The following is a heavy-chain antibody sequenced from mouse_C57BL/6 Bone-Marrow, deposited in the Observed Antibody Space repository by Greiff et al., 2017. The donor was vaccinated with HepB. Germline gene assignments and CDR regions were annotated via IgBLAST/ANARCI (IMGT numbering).Heavy chain of an antibody. D-gene: IGHD1-1*01. V-gene: IGHV14-4*01. CDR3: TTGGYCYGSSRYAVDY. Sequence: EVKLQESGAELVRPGASVKLSCTASGFNIKDDYMHWVKQRPEQGLEWIGWIDPENGDTEYAPKFQGKATITADTSSNTAYLQLSSLTSEDTAVYYDTTGGYCYGSSRYAVDYWGRGTSVTVSS. CDR2: IDPENGDT. J-gene: IGHJ4*01. CDR1: GFNIKDDY.